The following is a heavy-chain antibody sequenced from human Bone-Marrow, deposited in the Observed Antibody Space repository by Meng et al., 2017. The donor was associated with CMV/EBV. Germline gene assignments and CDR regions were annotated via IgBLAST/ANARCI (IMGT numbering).Heavy chain of an antibody. J-gene: IGHJ5*02. Sequence: GESLKISCAASGFTFSSYAMHWVRQAPGKGLEWVAVISYDGSNKYYADSVKGRFTISRDNSKNTLYLQMNSLRSEDTAVYYCARGPPPALVVVPAAKNWFDPWGQGTLVTVSS. CDR1: GFTFSSYA. D-gene: IGHD2-2*01. CDR3: ARGPPPALVVVPAAKNWFDP. CDR2: ISYDGSNK. V-gene: IGHV3-30*14.